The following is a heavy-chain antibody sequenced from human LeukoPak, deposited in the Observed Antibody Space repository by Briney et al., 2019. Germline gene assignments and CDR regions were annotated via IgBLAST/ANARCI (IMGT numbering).Heavy chain of an antibody. CDR1: GGSISSYY. Sequence: KPSETLSLTCTVSGGSISSYYWSWIRQPPGKGLEWIGYIYYSGSTNYNPSLKSRVTISVDTSKNQFSLKLSSVTAADTAVYYCARVGCSGGSCSFDYWGQGTLVTVSS. D-gene: IGHD2-15*01. J-gene: IGHJ4*02. CDR3: ARVGCSGGSCSFDY. CDR2: IYYSGST. V-gene: IGHV4-59*01.